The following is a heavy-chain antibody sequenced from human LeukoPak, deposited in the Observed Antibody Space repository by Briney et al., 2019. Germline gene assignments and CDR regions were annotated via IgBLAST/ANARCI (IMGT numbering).Heavy chain of an antibody. CDR2: INPNSGGT. CDR3: ARPRGEYCSGGSCYSYYFDY. Sequence: ASVKVSCKASGYTFTSYDINWVRQAPGQGLEWMGWINPNSGGTNYAQKFQGRVTMTRDTSISAAYMELSRLRSDDTAVYYCARPRGEYCSGGSCYSYYFDYWGQGTLVTVSS. CDR1: GYTFTSYD. D-gene: IGHD2-15*01. V-gene: IGHV1-2*02. J-gene: IGHJ4*02.